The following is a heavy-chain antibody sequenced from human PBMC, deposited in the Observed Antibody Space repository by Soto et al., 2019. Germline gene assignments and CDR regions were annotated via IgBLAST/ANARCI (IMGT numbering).Heavy chain of an antibody. CDR1: GGTFSNYA. V-gene: IGHV1-69*12. D-gene: IGHD6-19*01. Sequence: QVQLVQSGAEVKKPGSSVKVSCKVSGGTFSNYAIDWVRLAPGHGLEWMGGIVPIFGTTYYTQKFQGRATIIADDYTTTAYLEMSSLRSEDTAIYSCARVEAVAGLYNYHGLDVWGQGTAVTVSS. CDR2: IVPIFGTT. CDR3: ARVEAVAGLYNYHGLDV. J-gene: IGHJ6*02.